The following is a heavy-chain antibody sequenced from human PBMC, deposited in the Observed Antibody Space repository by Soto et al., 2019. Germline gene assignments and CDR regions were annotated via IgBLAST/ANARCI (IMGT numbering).Heavy chain of an antibody. D-gene: IGHD4-17*01. CDR3: AKKDYGGNAPLGY. CDR1: GFTFSSYA. CDR2: ISGSGGST. Sequence: GGSLRLSCAASGFTFSSYAMSWVRQAPGKGLEWVSAISGSGGSTYYADSVKGRFTISRDNSKNALYLQMNSLRAEDTAVYYCAKKDYGGNAPLGYWGQGTLVTVSS. J-gene: IGHJ4*02. V-gene: IGHV3-23*01.